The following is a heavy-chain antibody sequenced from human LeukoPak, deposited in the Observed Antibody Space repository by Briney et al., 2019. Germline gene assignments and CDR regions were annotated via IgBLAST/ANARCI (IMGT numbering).Heavy chain of an antibody. CDR1: GGSISSYY. CDR2: IYSSGST. J-gene: IGHJ4*02. CDR3: ARGPTRYYFDY. V-gene: IGHV4-59*01. Sequence: SETLSLTCTVSGGSISSYYWSWIRQPPGKGLEWIGYIYSSGSTNYNPSLKSRVTISVDTSKNQFSLKLSSVTAADTAVYFCARGPTRYYFDYWGQGTLATVSS.